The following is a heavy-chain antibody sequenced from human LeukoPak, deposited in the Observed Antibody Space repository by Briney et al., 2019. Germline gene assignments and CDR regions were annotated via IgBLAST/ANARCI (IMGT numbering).Heavy chain of an antibody. CDR1: GFTLSNHW. CDR3: ARVWYTVDY. CDR2: IKQDGIEK. Sequence: GGSLRLSCAASGFTLSNHWMIWVRQAPGKGLECMANIKQDGIEKYYLDSVKGRFTISRDNAKNTLYLQMNSLRAEDTAMYYCARVWYTVDYWGQGTLVTVSS. V-gene: IGHV3-7*01. D-gene: IGHD2-2*02. J-gene: IGHJ4*02.